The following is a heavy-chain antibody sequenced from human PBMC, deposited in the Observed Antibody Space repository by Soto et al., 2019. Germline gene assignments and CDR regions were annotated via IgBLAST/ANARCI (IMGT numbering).Heavy chain of an antibody. CDR2: IKQDGSEK. CDR3: ARVVTILHCSGGSCYSRLIWFDP. Sequence: GGSLRLSCAASGFTFSSYWMSWVRQAPGKGLEWVANIKQDGSEKYYVDSVKGRFTISRDNAKNSLYLQMNSLRAEDTAVYYCARVVTILHCSGGSCYSRLIWFDPWGQGTLVTVSS. D-gene: IGHD2-15*01. V-gene: IGHV3-7*01. J-gene: IGHJ5*02. CDR1: GFTFSSYW.